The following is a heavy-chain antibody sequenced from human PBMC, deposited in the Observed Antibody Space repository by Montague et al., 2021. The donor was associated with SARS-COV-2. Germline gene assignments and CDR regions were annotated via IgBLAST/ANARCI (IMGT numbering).Heavy chain of an antibody. V-gene: IGHV3-30-3*01. Sequence: SLSLSCAASGFTFSSYAMHWVRQAPGKGLEWVAVISYDGSNKYYADSVKGRFTISRDNSKNTLYLQMNSLRAEDTAVYYCAREMYYYDSSGYQIVDAFDIWGQGTMVTVSS. D-gene: IGHD3-22*01. CDR2: ISYDGSNK. CDR1: GFTFSSYA. J-gene: IGHJ3*02. CDR3: AREMYYYDSSGYQIVDAFDI.